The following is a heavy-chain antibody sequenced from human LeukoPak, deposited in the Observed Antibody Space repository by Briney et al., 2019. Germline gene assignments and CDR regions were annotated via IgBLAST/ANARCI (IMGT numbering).Heavy chain of an antibody. D-gene: IGHD3-9*01. J-gene: IGHJ2*01. V-gene: IGHV4-31*03. CDR1: GGSISSGGYY. CDR3: ARRRGGDSDSFRYWYFDL. Sequence: SQTLSLTCTVSGGSISSGGYYWSWIRQHPGKGLEWIGYIYYSGSTYYNPSLKSRVTISVDTSKNQFSLKLSSVTAADTAVYYCARRRGGDSDSFRYWYFDLWGRGTLVTVSS. CDR2: IYYSGST.